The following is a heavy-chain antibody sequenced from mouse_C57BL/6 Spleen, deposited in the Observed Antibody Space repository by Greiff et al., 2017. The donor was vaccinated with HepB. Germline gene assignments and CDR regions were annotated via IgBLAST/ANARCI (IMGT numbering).Heavy chain of an antibody. CDR3: TIYYGYDGFAY. Sequence: EVKLVESGGGLVKPGGSLKLSCAASGFTFSSYAMSWVRQTPEKRLEWVAYISSGGDYIYYADTVKGRFTISRDNARNTLYLQMSSLKSEDTAMYYCTIYYGYDGFAYWGQGTLVTVSA. CDR1: GFTFSSYA. CDR2: ISSGGDYI. V-gene: IGHV5-9-1*02. J-gene: IGHJ3*01. D-gene: IGHD2-2*01.